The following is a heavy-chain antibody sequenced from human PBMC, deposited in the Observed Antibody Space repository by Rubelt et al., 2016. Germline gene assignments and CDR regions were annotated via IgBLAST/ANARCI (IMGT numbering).Heavy chain of an antibody. Sequence: EVQLVESGGGLIQPGGSLRLSCAVSGFTVSVNYMSWVRQAPGKGLEWVSVIYSGGNTDYADSVKGRFTISRDNSKNTLYLQMNSLRAEDTAVYYCARDSSGLGGGWDSWGQGTLVTVSS. CDR3: ARDSSGLGGGWDS. CDR1: GFTVSVNY. D-gene: IGHD6-19*01. V-gene: IGHV3-53*01. J-gene: IGHJ4*02. CDR2: IYSGGNT.